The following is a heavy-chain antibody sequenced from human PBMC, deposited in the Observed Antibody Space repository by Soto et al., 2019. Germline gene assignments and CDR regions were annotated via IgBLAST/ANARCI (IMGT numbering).Heavy chain of an antibody. D-gene: IGHD3-22*01. CDR3: ARGGVDYYDSSGYYFSPYYFAY. CDR1: GGSISSGDYY. Sequence: PSETLSLTCTVSGGSISSGDYYWSWIRQPPGKGLEWIGYIYYSGSTYYNPSLKSRVTISVDTSKNQFSPKLSSVTAADTAVYYCARGGVDYYDSSGYYFSPYYFAYWGQGSLVTVSS. J-gene: IGHJ4*02. V-gene: IGHV4-30-4*01. CDR2: IYYSGST.